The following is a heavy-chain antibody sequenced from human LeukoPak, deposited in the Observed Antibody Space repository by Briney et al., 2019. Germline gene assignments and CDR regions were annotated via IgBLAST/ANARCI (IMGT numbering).Heavy chain of an antibody. CDR2: IYYSGST. D-gene: IGHD3-3*01. CDR3: ARYTIFGVVTDNWFDP. Sequence: SETLSLTCTVSGGSISSSSYYWGWIRQPPGKGLEWIGSIYYSGSTYYNPSLKSRVTISVDTSKNQFSLKLSSVTAADTAVYYCARYTIFGVVTDNWFDPWGQGTLVTVSS. V-gene: IGHV4-39*01. CDR1: GGSISSSSYY. J-gene: IGHJ5*02.